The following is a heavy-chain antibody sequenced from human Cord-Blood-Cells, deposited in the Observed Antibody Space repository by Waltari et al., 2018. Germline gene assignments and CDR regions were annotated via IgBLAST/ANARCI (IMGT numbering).Heavy chain of an antibody. V-gene: IGHV1-2*02. J-gene: IGHJ4*02. Sequence: QVQLVQSGAEVKKPGASVKVSCTASGYTFTGYYMPWVRQAPGQGLEWMGWINPNSGGTNYAQKFQGRVTMTRDTSISTAYMELSRLRSDDTAVYYCARDPTYYYDSSGYSFDYWGQGTLVTVSS. CDR1: GYTFTGYY. CDR2: INPNSGGT. CDR3: ARDPTYYYDSSGYSFDY. D-gene: IGHD3-22*01.